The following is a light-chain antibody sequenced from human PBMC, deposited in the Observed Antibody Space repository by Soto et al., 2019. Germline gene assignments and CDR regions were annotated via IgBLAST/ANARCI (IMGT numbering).Light chain of an antibody. Sequence: DVVMTQSPLSLPVTPGVPASISCRSSQSLLPTDGNNYLDWILQKPGQSPQLLIYMGPIRASGVPDRFSGSGSGTDFTLKISRVEAEDVASYYCKQSLQAPLTFGQGTRLEIK. V-gene: IGKV2-28*01. CDR3: KQSLQAPLT. CDR2: MGP. J-gene: IGKJ5*01. CDR1: QSLLPTDGNNY.